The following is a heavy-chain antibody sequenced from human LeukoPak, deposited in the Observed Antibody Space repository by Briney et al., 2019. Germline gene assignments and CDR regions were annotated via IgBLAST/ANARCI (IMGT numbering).Heavy chain of an antibody. D-gene: IGHD3-22*01. CDR2: IYYSGST. Sequence: SETLSLTCTVSGGSISSSSYYWGWIRQPPGKGLEWIGSIYYSGSTYYNPSLKSRVTISVDTSKNQFSLKLSSVTAADTAVYYCARGGKNDSSGYYYFDYWGQGTLVTVSS. CDR1: GGSISSSSYY. V-gene: IGHV4-39*07. CDR3: ARGGKNDSSGYYYFDY. J-gene: IGHJ4*02.